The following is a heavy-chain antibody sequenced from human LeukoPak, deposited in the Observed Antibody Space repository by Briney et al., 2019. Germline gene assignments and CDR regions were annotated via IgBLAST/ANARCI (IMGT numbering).Heavy chain of an antibody. CDR2: IYTSGST. CDR1: GGSISSYY. D-gene: IGHD3-22*01. CDR3: ARGRGITMIVVVITTSVYFDY. Sequence: PSETLSLTCTVSGGSISSYYWSWIRQPAGKGLEWIGRIYTSGSTNYNPSLKSRVTISVDTSKNQFSLKLSSVTAADTAVYYCARGRGITMIVVVITTSVYFDYWGQGTLVTVSS. J-gene: IGHJ4*02. V-gene: IGHV4-4*07.